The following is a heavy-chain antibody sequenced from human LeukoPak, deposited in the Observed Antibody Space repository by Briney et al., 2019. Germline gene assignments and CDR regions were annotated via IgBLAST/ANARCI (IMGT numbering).Heavy chain of an antibody. V-gene: IGHV3-43*02. Sequence: GGSLRLSCTASGFTFGDYAMHRVRQAPGKGLEWVSLISGDGETIYYADSVKGRFTISRDNSKNSLYLQMNSLRTEDTALYYCAKDAPASSSGYYYYYGMDVWDQGTTVTVSS. J-gene: IGHJ6*02. D-gene: IGHD6-6*01. CDR3: AKDAPASSSGYYYYYGMDV. CDR1: GFTFGDYA. CDR2: ISGDGETI.